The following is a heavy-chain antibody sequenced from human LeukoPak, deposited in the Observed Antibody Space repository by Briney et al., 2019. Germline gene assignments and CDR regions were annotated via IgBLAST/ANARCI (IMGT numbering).Heavy chain of an antibody. CDR1: GFAFSVYE. CDR3: ATLTVASSFDY. J-gene: IGHJ4*02. D-gene: IGHD6-19*01. Sequence: PGGSLRLSCAASGFAFSVYEMYWVRQATGKGLEWVSYISSSGGARYYADSVKGRYTISRDNDENSLYLQMNSLRAEDTAVYYCATLTVASSFDYWGQGTLVTVSS. V-gene: IGHV3-48*03. CDR2: ISSSGGAR.